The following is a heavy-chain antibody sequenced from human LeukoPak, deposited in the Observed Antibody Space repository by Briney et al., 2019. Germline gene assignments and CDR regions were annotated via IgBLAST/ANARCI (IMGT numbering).Heavy chain of an antibody. CDR3: AGNERGSSGSSRDAFDI. V-gene: IGHV4-39*07. D-gene: IGHD3-22*01. J-gene: IGHJ3*02. CDR2: IYYSGST. CDR1: GGSISSSSYY. Sequence: KSSETLSLTCTVSGGSISSSSYYWGWIRQPPGKGLEWIGSIYYSGSTYYNPSLKSRVTISVDTSKNQFSLKLSSVTAADTAVYYCAGNERGSSGSSRDAFDIWGQGTMVTVSS.